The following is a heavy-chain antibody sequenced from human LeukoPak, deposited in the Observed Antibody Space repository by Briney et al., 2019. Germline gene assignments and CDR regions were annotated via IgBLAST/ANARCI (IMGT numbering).Heavy chain of an antibody. V-gene: IGHV4-34*01. J-gene: IGHJ4*02. Sequence: PSETLSLTCAVYGGSCSGYYWSWIRQPPGKGLEWIGEINHSGSTNYNPSLKSRVTISVDTSKNQFSLKLSSVTAADTAVYYCARERGVYCSSTSCYFFDYWGQGTLVTVSS. CDR3: ARERGVYCSSTSCYFFDY. CDR1: GGSCSGYY. CDR2: INHSGST. D-gene: IGHD2-2*01.